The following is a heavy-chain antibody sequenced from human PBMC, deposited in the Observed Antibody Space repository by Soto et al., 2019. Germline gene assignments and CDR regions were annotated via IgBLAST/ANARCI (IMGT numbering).Heavy chain of an antibody. D-gene: IGHD1-20*01. CDR3: MTEYKGY. V-gene: IGHV3-7*01. J-gene: IGHJ4*02. Sequence: GGSLRLSCAASGFSFNSYRMSWVRQAPGKGLEWLACVEEDGSDKYYVDSVKGRFTISRDNAKSSVYLQMNSLRAEDTALYYCMTEYKGYGGRGPPVTVPS. CDR1: GFSFNSYR. CDR2: VEEDGSDK.